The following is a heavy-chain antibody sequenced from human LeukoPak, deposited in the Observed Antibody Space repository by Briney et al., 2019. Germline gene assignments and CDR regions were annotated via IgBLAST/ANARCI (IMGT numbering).Heavy chain of an antibody. D-gene: IGHD5-12*01. CDR1: GLTFSSYS. Sequence: GGSLRLSCAASGLTFSSYSMNWVRQAPGKGLEWVSSISSSSSYIYYADSVKGRFTISRDNAKNSLYLQMNSLRAEDTAVYYCARGEAYSGYDPFDYWGQGTLVTVSS. V-gene: IGHV3-21*01. CDR2: ISSSSSYI. CDR3: ARGEAYSGYDPFDY. J-gene: IGHJ4*02.